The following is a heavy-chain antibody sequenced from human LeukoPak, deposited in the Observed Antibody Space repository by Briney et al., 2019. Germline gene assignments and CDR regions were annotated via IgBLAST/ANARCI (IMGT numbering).Heavy chain of an antibody. V-gene: IGHV1-8*01. D-gene: IGHD1-26*01. CDR3: ARGSWELPGFADY. J-gene: IGHJ4*02. CDR1: GYTFTSYD. CDR2: MNPNSGNT. Sequence: ASVTVSCKASGYTFTSYDINWVRQATGQGLEWMGWMNPNSGNTGYAQKFQGRVTMTRNTSISTAYMELSSLRSEDTAVYYCARGSWELPGFADYWGQGTLVTVSS.